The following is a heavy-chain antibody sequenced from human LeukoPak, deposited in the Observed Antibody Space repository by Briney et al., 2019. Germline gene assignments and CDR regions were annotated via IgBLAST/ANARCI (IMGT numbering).Heavy chain of an antibody. Sequence: ASVKVSCKASGYTFTSHGISWVRQAPGQGLEWMGWISTYNGNTNYAQKLQGRVTLTTDTSTRTAYMELWSLRSDDTAVYYCATNLALTYYNFWSGPAFWGQGTLVTVSS. CDR1: GYTFTSHG. D-gene: IGHD3-3*01. J-gene: IGHJ4*02. CDR2: ISTYNGNT. V-gene: IGHV1-18*01. CDR3: ATNLALTYYNFWSGPAF.